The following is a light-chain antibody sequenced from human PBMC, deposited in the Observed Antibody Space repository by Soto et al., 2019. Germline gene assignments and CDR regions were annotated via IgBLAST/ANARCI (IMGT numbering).Light chain of an antibody. V-gene: IGKV1-6*01. CDR3: LQDYNYPWA. CDR1: QAIRND. Sequence: AIQMTQSPSSLSASVGDRVTITCRASQAIRNDLGWYQQKPGKAPKLLIYAASSLYSGVPSRFSGSGSGTDFTLTISSLQPEDFATYYCLQDYNYPWAFGQGTKVEIK. J-gene: IGKJ1*01. CDR2: AAS.